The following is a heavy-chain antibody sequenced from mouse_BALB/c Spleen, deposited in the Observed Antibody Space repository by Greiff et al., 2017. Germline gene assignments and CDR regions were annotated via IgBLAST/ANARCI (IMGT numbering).Heavy chain of an antibody. CDR2: IYYSGTI. Sequence: EVKLVESGPGLVKPSQTVSLTCTVTGISITTGNYRWSWIRQFPGNKLEWIGYIYYSGTITYNPSLTSRTTITRDTSKNQFFLEINSLTAEDTATYYCARDLYYEGYFDVWGAGTTVTVSS. CDR3: ARDLYYEGYFDV. J-gene: IGHJ1*01. D-gene: IGHD1-1*01. CDR1: GISITTGNYR. V-gene: IGHV3-5*02.